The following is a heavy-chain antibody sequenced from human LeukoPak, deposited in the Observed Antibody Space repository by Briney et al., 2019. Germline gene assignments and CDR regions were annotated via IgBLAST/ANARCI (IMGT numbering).Heavy chain of an antibody. CDR1: GYTFTSYG. J-gene: IGHJ6*02. V-gene: IGHV1-18*01. Sequence: ASVKVSCKASGYTFTSYGISWVRQAPGQGLEWMGWISAYNGNTNYAQKLQGRVTMTTDTSTSTAYMELRSLRSDDTAVYYCARDFCCITMVRGVIQSSYYYYGMDVWGQGTRSPSP. CDR3: ARDFCCITMVRGVIQSSYYYYGMDV. D-gene: IGHD3-10*01. CDR2: ISAYNGNT.